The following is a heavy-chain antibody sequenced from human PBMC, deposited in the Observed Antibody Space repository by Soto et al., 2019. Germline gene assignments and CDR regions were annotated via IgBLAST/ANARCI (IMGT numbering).Heavy chain of an antibody. D-gene: IGHD6-19*01. CDR1: GFTVSSNY. J-gene: IGHJ3*02. Sequence: EVQLVESGGGLVQPGGSLRLSCAASGFTVSSNYMSWVRQAPGKGLEWVSVIYSGGSTYYADSVKGRFTISRDNSKNTLYLQMNSLRAEDTAVYYCARARYSSGWYGAFEIWGQGTMVTVSS. CDR2: IYSGGST. V-gene: IGHV3-66*01. CDR3: ARARYSSGWYGAFEI.